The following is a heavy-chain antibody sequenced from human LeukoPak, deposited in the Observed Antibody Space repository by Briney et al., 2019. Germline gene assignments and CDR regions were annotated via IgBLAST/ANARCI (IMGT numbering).Heavy chain of an antibody. CDR1: GFTFSSYA. Sequence: PGGSLRLSCAASGFTFSSYAMSWVRQAPGKGLEWVSAISGSGGSTYYADSVKGRFTISRDNSKNTLYLQMNSLRAEDTAVYYCAKESGAGDIVVVPAAPFDYWGQGTLVTVSS. V-gene: IGHV3-23*01. CDR3: AKESGAGDIVVVPAAPFDY. CDR2: ISGSGGST. J-gene: IGHJ4*02. D-gene: IGHD2-2*01.